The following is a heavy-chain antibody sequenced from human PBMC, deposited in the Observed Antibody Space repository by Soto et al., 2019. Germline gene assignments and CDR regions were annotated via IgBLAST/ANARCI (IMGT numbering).Heavy chain of an antibody. D-gene: IGHD2-2*01. CDR3: FTDRTSSPVDH. Sequence: EVQLVESGGGLVKPGGSLRLSCAASGFTFSNAWMSWVRQAPGKGLEWVGRIKSKNDGGTTDDAAPAKGRFTISRDDSKNKLYLQMNSLKTEDTAVYYCFTDRTSSPVDHWGQGTLVTVSS. V-gene: IGHV3-15*01. CDR2: IKSKNDGGTT. CDR1: GFTFSNAW. J-gene: IGHJ4*02.